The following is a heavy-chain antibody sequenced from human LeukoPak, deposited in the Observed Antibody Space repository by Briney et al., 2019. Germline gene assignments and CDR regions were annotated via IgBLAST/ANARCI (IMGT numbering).Heavy chain of an antibody. V-gene: IGHV3-11*04. Sequence: PGGSLRLSCAASGFTFSDYYMSWIRQAPGKGLEWVSYISSSGSTIYYADSVKGRFTISRDNAKNSLYLQMNSLRAEDTAVYYCARVASNIPAARVSFDYWGQGTLVTVSS. D-gene: IGHD2-2*01. J-gene: IGHJ4*02. CDR2: ISSSGSTI. CDR1: GFTFSDYY. CDR3: ARVASNIPAARVSFDY.